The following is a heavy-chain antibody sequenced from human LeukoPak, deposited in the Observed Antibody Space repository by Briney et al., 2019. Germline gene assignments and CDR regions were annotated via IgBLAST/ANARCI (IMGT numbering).Heavy chain of an antibody. V-gene: IGHV3-30*02. CDR2: IRYDGSNK. J-gene: IGHJ4*02. D-gene: IGHD1-26*01. CDR1: GFTFSSYG. Sequence: GGSLRLPCAASGFTFSSYGMHWVRQAPGKGLEWVAFIRYDGSNKYYADSVKGRFTISRDNSKNTLYLQMNSLRAKDTAVYYCAKDKEGATYGYYFDYWGQGTLVTVSS. CDR3: AKDKEGATYGYYFDY.